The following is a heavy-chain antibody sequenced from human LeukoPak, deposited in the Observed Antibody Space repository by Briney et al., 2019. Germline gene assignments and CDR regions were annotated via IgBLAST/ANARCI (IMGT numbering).Heavy chain of an antibody. Sequence: GGSLRLSCAASGYTFSSYSMNWVRQAPGKGLEWVSSIGSSSSYIYYADSVKGRFTISRDNANNSLYLQMNSLRAEDTAVYYCARDAVTVGRAPFDHWGQGTLVTVSS. J-gene: IGHJ4*02. CDR3: ARDAVTVGRAPFDH. CDR2: IGSSSSYI. D-gene: IGHD4-17*01. CDR1: GYTFSSYS. V-gene: IGHV3-21*01.